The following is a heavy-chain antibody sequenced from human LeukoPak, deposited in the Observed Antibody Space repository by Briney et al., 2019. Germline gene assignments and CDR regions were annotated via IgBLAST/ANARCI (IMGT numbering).Heavy chain of an antibody. D-gene: IGHD3-10*02. J-gene: IGHJ6*04. Sequence: GGSLRLSCAASGFIFSSYGMHWVRQAPGKGLEWVAFIRYDGSKKYYADSVKGRFTISRDNAKNSLYLQMDSLRAEDTAVYYCAELGITMIGGVWGKGTTVTISS. CDR3: AELGITMIGGV. CDR1: GFIFSSYG. CDR2: IRYDGSKK. V-gene: IGHV3-30*02.